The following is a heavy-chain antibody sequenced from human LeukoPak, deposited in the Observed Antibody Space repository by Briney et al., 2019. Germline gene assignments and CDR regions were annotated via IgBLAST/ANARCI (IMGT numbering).Heavy chain of an antibody. J-gene: IGHJ4*02. Sequence: ASVKVSCKASGYMFTGYYMHWVRQAPGQGLEWMGWINPNSGGTNYAQKFKGRVTMTRDTSISTAYMELSRLTSDDTAVYYCARDRTGESDFDYWGQGTLVTVSS. CDR1: GYMFTGYY. CDR2: INPNSGGT. V-gene: IGHV1-2*02. CDR3: ARDRTGESDFDY. D-gene: IGHD7-27*01.